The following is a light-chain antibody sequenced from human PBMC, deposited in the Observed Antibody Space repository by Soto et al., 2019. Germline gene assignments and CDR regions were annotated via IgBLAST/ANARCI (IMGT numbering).Light chain of an antibody. CDR3: QSYDGSSVV. CDR2: GNS. V-gene: IGLV1-40*01. Sequence: QAVVTQPPSVSGAPGQRVTISCTGSSSNIGAGYDVHWYQQLPGTAPKLLTYGNSNRPSGVPDRFSGSKSGTSASLAITVLQAEDEADYYCQSYDGSSVVFGGGTTVTVL. J-gene: IGLJ2*01. CDR1: SSNIGAGYD.